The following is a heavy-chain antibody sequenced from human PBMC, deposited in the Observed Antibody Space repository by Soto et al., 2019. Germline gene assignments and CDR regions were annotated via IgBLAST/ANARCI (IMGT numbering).Heavy chain of an antibody. V-gene: IGHV1-3*01. CDR3: AKEAYCSAGSCLDDAFDI. J-gene: IGHJ3*02. CDR2: INAGNGNT. Sequence: ASVKVSCKASRYTFTSYAMHWVRQAPGQRLEWMGWINAGNGNTKYSQKFQGRVTITRDTSASTAYMELSSLRSEDTAVYYCAKEAYCSAGSCLDDAFDIWGQGTMVTVSS. CDR1: RYTFTSYA. D-gene: IGHD2-15*01.